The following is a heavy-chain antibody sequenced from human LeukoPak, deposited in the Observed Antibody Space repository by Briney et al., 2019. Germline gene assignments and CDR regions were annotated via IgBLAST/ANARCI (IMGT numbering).Heavy chain of an antibody. V-gene: IGHV1-69*05. CDR1: GGTFSSYA. CDR2: IIPIFGTA. Sequence: ASVKVSCKTSGGTFSSYAISWVRQPPGQGLEWMGGIIPIFGTANCAQKFQGRVTVTTDESTSTAYMELSSLRSEDTAVYYCARVRVVVPAAIGAFDIWGQGTMVTVSS. J-gene: IGHJ3*02. CDR3: ARVRVVVPAAIGAFDI. D-gene: IGHD2-2*01.